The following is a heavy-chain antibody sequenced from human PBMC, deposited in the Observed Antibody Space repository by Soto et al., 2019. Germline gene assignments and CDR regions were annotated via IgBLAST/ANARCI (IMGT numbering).Heavy chain of an antibody. V-gene: IGHV1-18*01. Sequence: ASVKVSCKASGYTFTSYGISWVRQAPGQGLEWMGWISAYNGNTNYAQKLQGRVTMTTDTSTSTAYMELRSLRSDDTAVYYCARDRYYDFWSGYYAFDYWGQGTLVTVS. CDR1: GYTFTSYG. J-gene: IGHJ4*02. CDR2: ISAYNGNT. D-gene: IGHD3-3*01. CDR3: ARDRYYDFWSGYYAFDY.